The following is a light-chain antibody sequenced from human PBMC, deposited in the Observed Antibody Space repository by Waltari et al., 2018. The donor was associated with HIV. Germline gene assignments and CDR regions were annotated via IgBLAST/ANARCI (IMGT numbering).Light chain of an antibody. CDR3: CSYAGSYPL. CDR2: DVN. V-gene: IGLV2-11*01. Sequence: QSALTQPRSVSGSPGQSVTISCTGTSSDVGGYNYVSWYQQHPGKAPKLMIYDVNTRPSGVPDRFSGSKSGNTASLTISGLQAEDEADYYCCSYAGSYPLFGGGTKLTVL. CDR1: SSDVGGYNY. J-gene: IGLJ2*01.